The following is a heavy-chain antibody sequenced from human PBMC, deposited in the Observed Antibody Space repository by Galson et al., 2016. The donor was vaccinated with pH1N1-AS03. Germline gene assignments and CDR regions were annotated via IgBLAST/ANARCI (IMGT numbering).Heavy chain of an antibody. V-gene: IGHV3-15*01. D-gene: IGHD3-10*01. CDR3: TTDARGEY. Sequence: SLRLSCAASGFTFSNVWMSWVRQAPGKGLEWVGRIRSKADGGTTDYAAPVKGRFTISRDDSKNTLYLQMNSLKIEDTALYYCTTDARGEYWGQGTLVTVSS. CDR1: GFTFSNVW. CDR2: IRSKADGGTT. J-gene: IGHJ4*02.